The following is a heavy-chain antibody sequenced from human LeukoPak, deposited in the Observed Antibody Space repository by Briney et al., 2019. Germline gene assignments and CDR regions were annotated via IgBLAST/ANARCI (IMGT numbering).Heavy chain of an antibody. J-gene: IGHJ3*02. CDR1: GGSINSYY. Sequence: SETLSLTCTVSGGSINSYYWNWIQQPPGRGLEWIGYIYYSGSTNYNPSLKSRVIISVDTSKKQFSLKLSSVTAADTAVYYCARDVIRHDAQIAFDIWGQGTMVTVSS. CDR2: IYYSGST. V-gene: IGHV4-59*01. D-gene: IGHD2-21*01. CDR3: ARDVIRHDAQIAFDI.